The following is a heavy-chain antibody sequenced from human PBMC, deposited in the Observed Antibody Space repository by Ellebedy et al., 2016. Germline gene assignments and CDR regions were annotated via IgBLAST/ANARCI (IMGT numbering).Heavy chain of an antibody. D-gene: IGHD4-17*01. CDR3: TTDYGDYEPVDY. Sequence: GESLKISCAASGFTFSNYWMNWVRQAPGKGLEWVGRIKSKTDGGTTDYAAPVKGRFTISRDDSKNTLYLQMNSLKTEDTAVYYCTTDYGDYEPVDYWGQGTLVTVSS. J-gene: IGHJ4*02. CDR2: IKSKTDGGTT. CDR1: GFTFSNYW. V-gene: IGHV3-15*01.